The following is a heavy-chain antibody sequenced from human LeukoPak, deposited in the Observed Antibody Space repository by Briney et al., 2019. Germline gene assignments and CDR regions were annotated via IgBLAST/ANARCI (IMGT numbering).Heavy chain of an antibody. D-gene: IGHD3-22*01. CDR1: GYSISSGYY. V-gene: IGHV4-38-2*02. CDR2: MYYSGST. Sequence: SGTLSLTCTVSGYSISSGYYWGWIRQPPGKVLEWIGHMYYSGSTSYNPSLKSRLTISVDTSKNQFSLNLSSVTSADTALYYCARVPRQYYYDSSGYYPTLYFDYWGQGTLVTVSS. J-gene: IGHJ4*02. CDR3: ARVPRQYYYDSSGYYPTLYFDY.